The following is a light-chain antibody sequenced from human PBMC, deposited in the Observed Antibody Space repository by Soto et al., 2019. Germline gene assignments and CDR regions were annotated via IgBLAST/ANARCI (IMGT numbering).Light chain of an antibody. V-gene: IGKV3-11*01. CDR3: QQRSSWPIT. J-gene: IGKJ5*01. Sequence: EIVLTQSPATLSLSPGEGATLSCRASQSISRYLAWYQQKPGQAPRLLIYDASNRATGTPARFSGSGSGTDFTLTITSLEPEDFGVYYCQQRSSWPITFGQGTRLEIK. CDR2: DAS. CDR1: QSISRY.